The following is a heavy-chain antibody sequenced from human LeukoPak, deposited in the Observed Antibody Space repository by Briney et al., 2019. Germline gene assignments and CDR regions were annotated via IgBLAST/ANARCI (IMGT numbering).Heavy chain of an antibody. J-gene: IGHJ6*02. V-gene: IGHV3-30-3*01. CDR2: ISYDGSNK. Sequence: GGSLRLSCAASGFTFSSYAMHWVRQAPGKGLEWVAVISYDGSNKYYADSVKGRFTISRDNSKNTLYLQMNSLRAEDTAVYYCARGALQYSSGWYYYGMDVWGQGTTVTVSS. D-gene: IGHD6-19*01. CDR3: ARGALQYSSGWYYYGMDV. CDR1: GFTFSSYA.